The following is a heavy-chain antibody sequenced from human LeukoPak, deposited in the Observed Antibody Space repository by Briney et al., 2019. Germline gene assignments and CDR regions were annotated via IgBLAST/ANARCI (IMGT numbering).Heavy chain of an antibody. V-gene: IGHV4-34*01. CDR2: INHSGST. CDR3: ARDRGRGPWQQMVRSHKFDY. J-gene: IGHJ4*02. CDR1: GGSFSGYY. Sequence: SETLSLTCAVYGGSFSGYYWSWIRQPPGKGMEWIGEINHSGSTNYNPSLKSRVTISVDTSKNQFSLKLSSVTAADTAVYYCARDRGRGPWQQMVRSHKFDYWGQGTLVTVSS. D-gene: IGHD6-13*01.